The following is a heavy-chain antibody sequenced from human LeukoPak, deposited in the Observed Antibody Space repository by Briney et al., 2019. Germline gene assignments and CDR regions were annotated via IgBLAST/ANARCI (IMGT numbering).Heavy chain of an antibody. Sequence: GGSLRLSCAASGFTFSSYAMSWVRQAPGKGLEWVANVKQDGSEKYYVDSVKGRFTISRDNAKNSLYLQMNSLRAEDTAVYYCARDPHFWSGYIVWGQGTLVTVSS. D-gene: IGHD3-3*02. J-gene: IGHJ4*02. CDR3: ARDPHFWSGYIV. V-gene: IGHV3-7*01. CDR1: GFTFSSYA. CDR2: VKQDGSEK.